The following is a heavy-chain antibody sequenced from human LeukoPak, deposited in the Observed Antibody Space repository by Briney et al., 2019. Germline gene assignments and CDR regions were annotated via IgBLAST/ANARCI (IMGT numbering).Heavy chain of an antibody. V-gene: IGHV3-66*02. CDR2: IYSGGST. CDR3: ARDRRDSSGYQGYYMDV. CDR1: GFTVSSNY. Sequence: PGGSLRLSCAASGFTVSSNYMSWVRQAPGKGLEWVSVIYSGGSTYYADSVKGRFTISRDNSKNTLYLQMNSLRAEDTAVCYCARDRRDSSGYQGYYMDVWGKGTTVTVSS. J-gene: IGHJ6*03. D-gene: IGHD3-22*01.